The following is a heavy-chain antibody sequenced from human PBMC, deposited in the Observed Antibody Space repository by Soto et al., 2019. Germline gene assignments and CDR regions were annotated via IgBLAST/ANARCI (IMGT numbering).Heavy chain of an antibody. Sequence: QVQLVQSGAEVKKPGSSVKVSCKASGGTFSSYTISWVRQAPGQGLEWMGRIIPILGIANYAQKFQSRVTXTXAXXTSTACMELSSLRAEDTAVYYCARPRSGSYDAFDIWGQGTMVTV. CDR3: ARPRSGSYDAFDI. CDR2: IIPILGIA. V-gene: IGHV1-69*02. D-gene: IGHD1-26*01. CDR1: GGTFSSYT. J-gene: IGHJ3*02.